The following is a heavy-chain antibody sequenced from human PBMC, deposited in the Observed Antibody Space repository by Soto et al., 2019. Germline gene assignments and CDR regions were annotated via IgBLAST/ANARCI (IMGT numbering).Heavy chain of an antibody. V-gene: IGHV3-48*02. CDR3: ARDRSGSYLNWFDP. D-gene: IGHD1-26*01. J-gene: IGHJ5*02. Sequence: GGSLRLSCAASGFTFSSYSMNWVRQAPGKGLEWVSYISSSSSTIYYADSVKGRFTISRDNAKNSLYLQMNSLRDEDTAVYYCARDRSGSYLNWFDPWGQGTLVTVSS. CDR1: GFTFSSYS. CDR2: ISSSSSTI.